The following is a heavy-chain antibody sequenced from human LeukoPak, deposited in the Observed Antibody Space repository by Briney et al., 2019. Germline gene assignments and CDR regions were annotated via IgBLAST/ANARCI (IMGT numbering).Heavy chain of an antibody. CDR2: IYPGDPDT. D-gene: IGHD3-9*01. CDR1: GYSFTSYW. J-gene: IGHJ4*02. Sequence: GESLKTSCKGSGYSFTSYWIGWVRQMPGKGLEWMGIIYPGDPDTRYSPSFQGQVTISTNKSISTAYLQWSSLKASDTAMYYCARLGTYYDILTGYITFDYWGQGSLVTVSS. V-gene: IGHV5-51*01. CDR3: ARLGTYYDILTGYITFDY.